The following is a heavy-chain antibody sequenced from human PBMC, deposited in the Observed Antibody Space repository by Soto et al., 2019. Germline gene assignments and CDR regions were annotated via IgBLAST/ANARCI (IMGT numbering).Heavy chain of an antibody. V-gene: IGHV3-9*01. D-gene: IGHD3-22*01. CDR2: IHWNSGGM. J-gene: IGHJ4*02. Sequence: EVQLVESGGGLVQPGRSLRLSCAASGFPFDDYAMHWVRQAPGKDLEWVSGIHWNSGGMGYADSVKGRFTVSRDNAKNSLYLQMNSLRLEDTALYYCVKETGNYYDSSGYYFDYWGQGTLVTVSS. CDR3: VKETGNYYDSSGYYFDY. CDR1: GFPFDDYA.